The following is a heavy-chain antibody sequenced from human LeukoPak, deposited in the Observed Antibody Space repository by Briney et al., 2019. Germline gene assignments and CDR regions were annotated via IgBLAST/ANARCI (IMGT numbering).Heavy chain of an antibody. CDR1: GFTFSNAW. D-gene: IGHD5-18*01. Sequence: GGSLRLSCAASGFTFSNAWMSWVRRAPGKGLECVGRIKSYKDGGATAYAAPVKGRFSISRDDSENTLYLQMNSLKTEDTGVYYCTTDLVDTTMVTEIYYYGMDVWGQGTTVTVSS. CDR2: IKSYKDGGAT. J-gene: IGHJ6*02. V-gene: IGHV3-15*01. CDR3: TTDLVDTTMVTEIYYYGMDV.